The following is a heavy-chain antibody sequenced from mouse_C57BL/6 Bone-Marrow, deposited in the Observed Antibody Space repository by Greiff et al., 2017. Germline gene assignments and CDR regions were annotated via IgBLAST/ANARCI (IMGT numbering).Heavy chain of an antibody. V-gene: IGHV5-6*01. CDR1: GFTFSSYG. J-gene: IGHJ3*01. CDR2: ISSGGSYT. Sequence: VQLKESGGDLVKPGGSLKLSCAASGFTFSSYGMSWVRQTPDKRLEWVATISSGGSYTYYPDSVKGRFTISRDNAKNTLYLQMSSLKSEDTAMYYCARAAYWGQGTLVTVSA. CDR3: ARAAY.